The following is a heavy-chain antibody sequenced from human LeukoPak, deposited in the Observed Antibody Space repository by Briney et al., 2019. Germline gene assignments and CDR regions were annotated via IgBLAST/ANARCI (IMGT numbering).Heavy chain of an antibody. CDR2: ISGYNGNT. V-gene: IGHV1-18*01. CDR3: ARGRYYDSGGYDEAFDI. D-gene: IGHD3-22*01. J-gene: IGHJ3*02. CDR1: DYTFSSFG. Sequence: SVTVFCKASDYTFSSFGISWVRQAPGQGLEWMGWISGYNGNTKYAQNLQGRVTMTTDTSTTTAYMELRSLRSDDTAVYYCARGRYYDSGGYDEAFDIWGQGTAVTVSS.